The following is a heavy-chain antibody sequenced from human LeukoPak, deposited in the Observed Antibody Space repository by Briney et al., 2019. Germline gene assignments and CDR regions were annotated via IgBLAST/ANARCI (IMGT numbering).Heavy chain of an antibody. J-gene: IGHJ6*02. CDR1: GFTFSDYY. CDR2: ISSSGSTI. CDR3: ARGRDVSPAASPYYYYGMDV. V-gene: IGHV3-11*01. D-gene: IGHD6-25*01. Sequence: GGSLRLSCAASGFTFSDYYMSWIRQAPGKGLEWVSHISSSGSTIYYADSVKGRFTISRNNAKNSLYLQMNSLRAEDTAVYYCARGRDVSPAASPYYYYGMDVWGQGTTVTVSS.